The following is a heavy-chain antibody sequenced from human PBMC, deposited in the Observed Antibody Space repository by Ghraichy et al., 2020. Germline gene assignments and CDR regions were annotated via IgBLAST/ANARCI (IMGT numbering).Heavy chain of an antibody. J-gene: IGHJ4*02. Sequence: GGSLRLSYAASGFTFSSYAMSWVRQAPGKGLEWVSAISGSGGSTYYADSVKGRFTISRDNSKNTLYLQMNSLRAEDTAVYYCAKKFGSGYYYFDYWGQGTLVTVSS. D-gene: IGHD3-22*01. CDR1: GFTFSSYA. CDR2: ISGSGGST. V-gene: IGHV3-23*01. CDR3: AKKFGSGYYYFDY.